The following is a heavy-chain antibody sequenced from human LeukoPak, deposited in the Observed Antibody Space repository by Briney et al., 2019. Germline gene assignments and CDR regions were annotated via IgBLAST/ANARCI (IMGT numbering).Heavy chain of an antibody. J-gene: IGHJ4*02. D-gene: IGHD2-15*01. CDR1: GGSISSYY. V-gene: IGHV4-59*12. Sequence: KSSETLSLTCTVSGGSISSYYWSWIRQPPGKGLEWIGYIYSSGSTNYNPSLKSRVTISVDTSKNQFSLKLSSVTAADTAVYYCAREATVVVAPMVLWGQGSLVTVSS. CDR2: IYSSGST. CDR3: AREATVVVAPMVL.